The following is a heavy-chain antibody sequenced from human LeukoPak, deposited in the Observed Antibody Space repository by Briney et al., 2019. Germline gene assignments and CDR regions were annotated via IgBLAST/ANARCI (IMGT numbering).Heavy chain of an antibody. CDR1: GFTFFNYA. V-gene: IGHV3-23*01. D-gene: IGHD3-22*01. CDR3: AKGTYYYDSSGYYYGPTFDN. Sequence: PGGSLRLSCAASGFTFFNYAMSWVRQAPGKGLEWVSVISGNGGTTYYADSVKGRFSISRDNSKNTLILQMNSLRAEDTAVYYCAKGTYYYDSSGYYYGPTFDNWGQGTLVTVSA. CDR2: ISGNGGTT. J-gene: IGHJ4*02.